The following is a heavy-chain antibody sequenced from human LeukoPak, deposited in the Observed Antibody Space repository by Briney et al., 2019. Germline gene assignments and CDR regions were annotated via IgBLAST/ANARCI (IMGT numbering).Heavy chain of an antibody. Sequence: GGSLRLSCAASGFTVSSNYMNWVRQAPGKGLECVSVIYSDGSTYYADSVKGRFTISRDNSKNTLYLQMNSLRAEDTAVYYCARGVVESTLALDYWGQGTLVTASS. D-gene: IGHD2-15*01. J-gene: IGHJ4*02. V-gene: IGHV3-66*01. CDR2: IYSDGST. CDR1: GFTVSSNY. CDR3: ARGVVESTLALDY.